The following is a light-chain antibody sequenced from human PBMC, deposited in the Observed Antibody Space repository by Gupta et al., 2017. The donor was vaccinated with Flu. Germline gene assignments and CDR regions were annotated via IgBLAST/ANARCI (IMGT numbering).Light chain of an antibody. Sequence: QSALTQPPSVSGSPGPSVTISCLGTSSDVGGYKFVYWFKQYPVKAPHLIIYNVNKRPSGFPVRFCGSKSGDTASLTITGLQAEDEDEYYCCSCSGTDTDSLFGGGTKVTVL. V-gene: IGLV2-11*01. CDR1: SSDVGGYKF. J-gene: IGLJ3*02. CDR3: CSCSGTDTDSL. CDR2: NVN.